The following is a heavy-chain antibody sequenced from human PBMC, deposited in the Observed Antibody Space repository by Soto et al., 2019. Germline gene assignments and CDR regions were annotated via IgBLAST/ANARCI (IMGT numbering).Heavy chain of an antibody. Sequence: SVKVSCKTSGYTFKLYYMHWVRQAPGQGLEWMGWINSNSGDTYYAQDFQGRIIMTRDKSTTTVFMELNSLKSDDTGVYYCTRGMDVWGQGTTVTVSS. J-gene: IGHJ6*02. CDR3: TRGMDV. CDR1: GYTFKLYY. CDR2: INSNSGDT. V-gene: IGHV1-2*02.